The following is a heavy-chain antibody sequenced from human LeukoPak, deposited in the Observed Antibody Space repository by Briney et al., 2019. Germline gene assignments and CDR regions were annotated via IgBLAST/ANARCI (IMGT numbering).Heavy chain of an antibody. V-gene: IGHV4-38-2*02. J-gene: IGHJ5*02. Sequence: SETLSLTCTVSGGSMRSYYWSWIRQPPGKGLEWIGSIYHSGSTYYNPSLKSRVTISVDTSKNQFSLKLSSVTAADTAVYYCASRETYDSSGYYWLAWGQGTLVTVSS. CDR2: IYHSGST. CDR3: ASRETYDSSGYYWLA. D-gene: IGHD3-22*01. CDR1: GGSMRSYY.